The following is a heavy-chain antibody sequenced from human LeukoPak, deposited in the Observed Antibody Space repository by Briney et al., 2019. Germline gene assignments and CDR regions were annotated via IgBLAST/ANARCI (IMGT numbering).Heavy chain of an antibody. Sequence: GGSLRLSCAASGFTFSSYEIKWVRQAPGNGREWVSYISSSGSTIYYADSVKGRFTISRDNAKNSLYLQMNSLRAEDTAVYYCAELGITMIGGVWGKGTTVTISS. CDR3: AELGITMIGGV. V-gene: IGHV3-48*03. J-gene: IGHJ6*04. D-gene: IGHD3-10*02. CDR2: ISSSGSTI. CDR1: GFTFSSYE.